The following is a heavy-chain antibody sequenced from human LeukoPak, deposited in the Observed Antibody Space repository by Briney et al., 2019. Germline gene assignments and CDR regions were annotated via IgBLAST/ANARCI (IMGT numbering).Heavy chain of an antibody. CDR1: GGSISSYY. CDR2: IYYSGST. Sequence: PSETLSLTCTVSGGSISSYYWSWIRQPPGKGLEWIGYIYYSGSTNYNPSLKSRVTISVDTSKNQFSLKLSSVTAADTAVYYCARGNMIVVAWGQGTLSPSPQ. V-gene: IGHV4-59*01. D-gene: IGHD3-22*01. J-gene: IGHJ5*02. CDR3: ARGNMIVVA.